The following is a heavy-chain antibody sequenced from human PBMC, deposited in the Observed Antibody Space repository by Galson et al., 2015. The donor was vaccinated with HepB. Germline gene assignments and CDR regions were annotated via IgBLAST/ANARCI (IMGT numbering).Heavy chain of an antibody. Sequence: SETLSLTCTVSGGSISSSSYYWGRIRQPPGKGLEWIGSIHFRGSTQYNPSLKSRVIISVDTSKNQFSLKLSSVTAADKAVYYCASHFYESRTLYSNINWFDPWGRGTLVTVSS. J-gene: IGHJ5*02. CDR3: ASHFYESRTLYSNINWFDP. CDR1: GGSISSSSYY. D-gene: IGHD3-22*01. V-gene: IGHV4-39*01. CDR2: IHFRGST.